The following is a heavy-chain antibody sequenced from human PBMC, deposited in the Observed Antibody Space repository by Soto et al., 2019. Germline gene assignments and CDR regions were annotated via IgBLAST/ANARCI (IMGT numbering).Heavy chain of an antibody. CDR3: ARGDYGGGGGAFDI. CDR2: IIPILGIA. J-gene: IGHJ3*02. D-gene: IGHD4-17*01. CDR1: GGTFSSYT. V-gene: IGHV1-69*02. Sequence: QVQLVQSGAEVKKPGSSVKVSCKASGGTFSSYTISWVRQAPGQGLEWMGRIIPILGIANYAQKFQGRVTTTAEKSTSTAYMELSSLRSEDTAVYYCARGDYGGGGGAFDIWGQGTMVTVSS.